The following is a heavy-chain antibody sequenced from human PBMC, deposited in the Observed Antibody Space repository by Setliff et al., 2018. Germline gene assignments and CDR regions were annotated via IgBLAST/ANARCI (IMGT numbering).Heavy chain of an antibody. CDR1: ADSISSSYDY. CDR2: IYNSGST. Sequence: SETLSLTCNVSADSISSSYDYWAWIRQPPGKGLEWIGSIYNSGSTSYNPSLKSRVSISVDTSKNQFSLKLSTVTAADTAVYYCARGAGWCCDSSGYYYDYWGQGTLVTVSS. D-gene: IGHD3-22*01. J-gene: IGHJ4*02. V-gene: IGHV4-39*01. CDR3: ARGAGWCCDSSGYYYDY.